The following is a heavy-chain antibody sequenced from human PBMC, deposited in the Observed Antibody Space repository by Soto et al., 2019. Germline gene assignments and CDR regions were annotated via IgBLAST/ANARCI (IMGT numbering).Heavy chain of an antibody. CDR1: GASIRSGGYY. Sequence: SETLSLTCSVSGASIRSGGYYWSWLRQSPGKGLEWIVHIYYTGSTFYSPSLKSRLTISLDTSKNQFSLDLRSVTAADTAMYYCARIEMASIKWGRGTLVTVSS. CDR2: IYYTGST. J-gene: IGHJ4*02. CDR3: ARIEMASIK. V-gene: IGHV4-31*03.